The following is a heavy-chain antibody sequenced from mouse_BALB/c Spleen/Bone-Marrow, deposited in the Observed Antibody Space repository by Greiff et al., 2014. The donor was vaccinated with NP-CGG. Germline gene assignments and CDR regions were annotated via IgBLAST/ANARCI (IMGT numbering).Heavy chain of an antibody. CDR3: ARRGISWFAY. CDR1: GYTFSSYW. V-gene: IGHV1-9*01. Sequence: VQLQQSGAELMKPGASVKISCKATGYTFSSYWIEWVKQRPGHGLEWIGEILPGSGSTNYNVKFKGKATFTADTSSNTAYMQLSSLTSEDSAVYYCARRGISWFAYWGQGTLVTVSA. J-gene: IGHJ3*01. CDR2: ILPGSGST.